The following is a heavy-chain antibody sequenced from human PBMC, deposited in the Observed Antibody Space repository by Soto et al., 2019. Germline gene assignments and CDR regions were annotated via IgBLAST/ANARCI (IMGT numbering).Heavy chain of an antibody. D-gene: IGHD3-10*01. Sequence: GGSLRLSCAASGFTFSSYAMSWVRQAPGKGLEWVSAISGSGGSTYYADSVKGRFTISRDNSKNTLYLQMNSLRAEDTAVYYCAKERWFGDHEGSNWFDPWGKGTLVTVSS. V-gene: IGHV3-23*01. CDR2: ISGSGGST. J-gene: IGHJ5*02. CDR3: AKERWFGDHEGSNWFDP. CDR1: GFTFSSYA.